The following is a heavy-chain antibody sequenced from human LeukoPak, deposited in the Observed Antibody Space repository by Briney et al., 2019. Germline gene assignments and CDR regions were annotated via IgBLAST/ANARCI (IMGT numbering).Heavy chain of an antibody. Sequence: EGSLRLSCAASGFTFSSYSMNWVRQAPGKGLEWVSYISSSSSTIYYADSVKGRFTISRDNAKNSLYLQMNSLRAEDTAVYYCARLRSYGYYYDGMDVWGQGTTVTVSS. D-gene: IGHD3-16*01. CDR2: ISSSSSTI. CDR3: ARLRSYGYYYDGMDV. CDR1: GFTFSSYS. J-gene: IGHJ6*02. V-gene: IGHV3-48*01.